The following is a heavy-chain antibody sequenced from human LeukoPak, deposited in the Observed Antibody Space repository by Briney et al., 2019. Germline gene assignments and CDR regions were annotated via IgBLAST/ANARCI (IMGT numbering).Heavy chain of an antibody. CDR3: AKDTDYGDYYYGMDV. Sequence: GGSLRLSCAASGFSFDDYAMHWVRQAPGKGLEWVSLISWDGGSTYYADSVKGRFTISRDNSKNSLYLQMNSLRAEDTALYYCAKDTDYGDYYYGMDVWGKGTTVTVSS. CDR1: GFSFDDYA. D-gene: IGHD4-17*01. J-gene: IGHJ6*04. CDR2: ISWDGGST. V-gene: IGHV3-43D*04.